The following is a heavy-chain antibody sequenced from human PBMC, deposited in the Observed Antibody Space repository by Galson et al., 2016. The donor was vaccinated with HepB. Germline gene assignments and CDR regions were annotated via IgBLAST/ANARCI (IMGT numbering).Heavy chain of an antibody. V-gene: IGHV3-66*01. J-gene: IGHJ2*01. D-gene: IGHD7-27*01. Sequence: SLRLSCAASGFTVSSHYMSWVRQTPGRGLEWVSVMYSGGHTYYADSVRGRFSIPRDSSNNTMFLKMNSLRPEDSGVYYCARDVGTTGGRRKYWYFAVWGRGTLVTVSS. CDR1: GFTVSSHY. CDR3: ARDVGTTGGRRKYWYFAV. CDR2: MYSGGHT.